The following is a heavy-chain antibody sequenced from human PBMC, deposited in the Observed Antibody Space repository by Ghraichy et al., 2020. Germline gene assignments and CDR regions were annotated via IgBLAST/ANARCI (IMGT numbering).Heavy chain of an antibody. D-gene: IGHD2-2*01. CDR3: ARGTPYGVVVPAYNWFDP. Sequence: SVKVSCKASGGTFSSYAISWVRQAPGQGLEWMGGIIPIFGTANYAQKFQGRVTITADESTSTAYMELSSLRSEDTAVYYCARGTPYGVVVPAYNWFDPWGQGTLVTVSS. J-gene: IGHJ5*02. V-gene: IGHV1-69*13. CDR2: IIPIFGTA. CDR1: GGTFSSYA.